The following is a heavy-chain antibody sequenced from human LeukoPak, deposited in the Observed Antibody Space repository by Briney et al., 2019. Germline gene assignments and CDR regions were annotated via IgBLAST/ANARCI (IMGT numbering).Heavy chain of an antibody. CDR3: AKDYIEYSSSSFWSYFDY. J-gene: IGHJ4*02. Sequence: GRSLRLSCAASGFTFDDFAMHWVRQAPGKGLEWDSSISWNSGTLAYADSVKGRFTISRDNAKNSLYLQMNSLRAEDTALYYCAKDYIEYSSSSFWSYFDYWGQGTLVTVSS. CDR1: GFTFDDFA. CDR2: ISWNSGTL. V-gene: IGHV3-9*01. D-gene: IGHD6-6*01.